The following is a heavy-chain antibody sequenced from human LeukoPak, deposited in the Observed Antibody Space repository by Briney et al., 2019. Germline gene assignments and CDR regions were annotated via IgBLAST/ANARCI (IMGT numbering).Heavy chain of an antibody. Sequence: SQTLSLTCTVSGGSISSGDYYWGWIRQPPGKGREWIGYSYYSGSTYYNPSLKSRVTISVDTSKNQFSLKLSSVTAADTAVYYCARVDLIVGATYFDYWGQGTLVTVSS. CDR3: ARVDLIVGATYFDY. CDR2: SYYSGST. CDR1: GGSISSGDYY. J-gene: IGHJ4*02. D-gene: IGHD1-26*01. V-gene: IGHV4-30-4*08.